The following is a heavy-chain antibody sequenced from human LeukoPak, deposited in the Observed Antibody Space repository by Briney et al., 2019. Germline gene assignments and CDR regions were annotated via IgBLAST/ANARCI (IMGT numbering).Heavy chain of an antibody. CDR2: IYHSGST. CDR3: ARGTLIVVVPAAIPNWFDP. V-gene: IGHV4-38-2*02. J-gene: IGHJ5*02. D-gene: IGHD2-2*02. CDR1: GYSISSGFY. Sequence: SETLSFTCTVSGYSISSGFYWGWLRQPPGQGLEWIGSIYHSGSTYYNPSLKSRVTISVDRSKNQFSLKLSSVTAAATAVYYCARGTLIVVVPAAIPNWFDPWGQGTLVTVSS.